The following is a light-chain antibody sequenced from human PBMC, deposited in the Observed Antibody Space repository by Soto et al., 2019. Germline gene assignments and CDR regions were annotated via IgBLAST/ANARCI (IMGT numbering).Light chain of an antibody. Sequence: DIKMTQSPSSLSASVGDRVTITCRASQYISNYLNWYQQKSGTAPKLLIHTASTLQSGVPSRFSGRGSGPDFTLTISSVQPDDFAIYFCQQSYSTSPTFGQGTTLEIK. J-gene: IGKJ2*01. V-gene: IGKV1-39*01. CDR3: QQSYSTSPT. CDR1: QYISNY. CDR2: TAS.